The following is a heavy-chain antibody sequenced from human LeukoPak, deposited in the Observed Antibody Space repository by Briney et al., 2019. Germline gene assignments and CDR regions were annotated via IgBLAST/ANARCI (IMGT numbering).Heavy chain of an antibody. V-gene: IGHV3-11*01. Sequence: GGSLRPSCAASGFTSSDYYMSWIRQAPGKGLEWVSYISSSGSTIYYADSVKGRFTISRDNAKNSLYLQMNSLRAEDTAVYYCARDLRAVDSGWDYWGQGTLVTVSS. D-gene: IGHD6-19*01. CDR2: ISSSGSTI. CDR3: ARDLRAVDSGWDY. CDR1: GFTSSDYY. J-gene: IGHJ4*02.